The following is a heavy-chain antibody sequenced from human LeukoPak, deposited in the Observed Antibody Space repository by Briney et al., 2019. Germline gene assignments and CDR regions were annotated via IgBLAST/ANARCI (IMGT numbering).Heavy chain of an antibody. V-gene: IGHV4-59*01. D-gene: IGHD6-19*01. CDR3: TRERYSSGWYFDY. Sequence: SETLSLTCTVSGGSISRYYWSWIRQPPGKGLEWIGYIYYSGSTNYNPSLKSRVTISVDTSKNQFSLKLSSVTAADTAVYYCTRERYSSGWYFDYWGQGTLVTVSS. J-gene: IGHJ4*02. CDR2: IYYSGST. CDR1: GGSISRYY.